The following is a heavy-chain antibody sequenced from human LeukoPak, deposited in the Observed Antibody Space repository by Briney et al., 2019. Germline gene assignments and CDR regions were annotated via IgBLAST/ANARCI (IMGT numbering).Heavy chain of an antibody. Sequence: PGGSLTLSCAASGFTFSSYAMGWVRPAPGKGLEWASAISGSGGSTYYADSVKGRFTISRDNSKNTLYLQTNSVRAEDTAVYYCAKDPTYYYDSSGDYLDYWGQGTLVTVSS. CDR3: AKDPTYYYDSSGDYLDY. D-gene: IGHD3-22*01. J-gene: IGHJ4*02. CDR2: ISGSGGST. V-gene: IGHV3-23*01. CDR1: GFTFSSYA.